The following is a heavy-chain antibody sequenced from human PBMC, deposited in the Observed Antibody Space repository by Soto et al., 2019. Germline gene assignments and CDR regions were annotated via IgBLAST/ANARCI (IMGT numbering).Heavy chain of an antibody. J-gene: IGHJ6*02. V-gene: IGHV4-34*01. CDR1: GGSFSGYY. CDR2: INHSGST. Sequence: PSETLSLTCAVYGGSFSGYYWSWIRQPPGKGLEWIGEINHSGSTNYNPSLKSRVTISVDTSKNQFSLKLSSVTAADTAVYYCASLGGVRGVTMFSGMDVWGQGTTVTVLL. D-gene: IGHD3-10*01. CDR3: ASLGGVRGVTMFSGMDV.